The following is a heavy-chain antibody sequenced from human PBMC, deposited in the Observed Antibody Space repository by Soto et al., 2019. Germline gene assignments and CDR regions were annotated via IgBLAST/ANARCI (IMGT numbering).Heavy chain of an antibody. CDR1: GFTFSSYG. D-gene: IGHD3-3*01. CDR3: AKHPDFWSGYYDDYYYYGMDV. CDR2: ISYDGSNK. V-gene: IGHV3-30*18. Sequence: QVQLVESGGGVVQPGRSLRLSCAASGFTFSSYGMHWVRQAPGKGLEWVAVISYDGSNKYYADSVKGRFTISRDNSKNTLYLQMNSLRAEDTAVYYCAKHPDFWSGYYDDYYYYGMDVWGQGTTVTVCS. J-gene: IGHJ6*02.